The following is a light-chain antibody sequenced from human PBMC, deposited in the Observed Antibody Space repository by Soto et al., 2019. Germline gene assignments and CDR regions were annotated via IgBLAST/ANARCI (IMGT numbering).Light chain of an antibody. CDR1: SSDVAEYKY. CDR3: SAYTTSIALYV. V-gene: IGLV2-14*03. J-gene: IGLJ1*01. CDR2: DVS. Sequence: QSALTQPASVSGSPGQSITISCTETSSDVAEYKYVSWYQRHPGRAPKLIIYDVSNRPSGVSNRFSGSKSGSTASLTISGLQAEDEADYYCSAYTTSIALYVFGAGTKVTVL.